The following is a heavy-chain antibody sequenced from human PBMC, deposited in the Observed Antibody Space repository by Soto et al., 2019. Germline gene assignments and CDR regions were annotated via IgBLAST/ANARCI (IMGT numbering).Heavy chain of an antibody. D-gene: IGHD2-2*01. CDR2: INHSGST. J-gene: IGHJ4*02. CDR1: GGSFSGYS. CDR3: ATLPSSHYAHFDY. V-gene: IGHV4-34*01. Sequence: TSETLSLTCAVYGGSFSGYSWTWIRQPPGTGLEWIGEINHSGSTNYNPSLKSRVTISVDTSKSQFSLELSSVTAADTAVYYCATLPSSHYAHFDYWXQGTLVTVSS.